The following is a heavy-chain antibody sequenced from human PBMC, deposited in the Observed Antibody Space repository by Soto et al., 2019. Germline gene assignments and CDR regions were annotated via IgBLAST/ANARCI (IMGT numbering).Heavy chain of an antibody. V-gene: IGHV1-69*13. J-gene: IGHJ6*02. CDR2: IIPIFGTA. D-gene: IGHD3-9*01. CDR1: GGTFSSYA. CDR3: ARNYDILTGSTYYYYGMDV. Sequence: ASVKVSCKASGGTFSSYAISWVRQAPGQGLEWMGGIIPIFGTANYAQKFQGRVTITADESTSTAYMELSSLRSEDTAVYYCARNYDILTGSTYYYYGMDVWGQGTTVTVSS.